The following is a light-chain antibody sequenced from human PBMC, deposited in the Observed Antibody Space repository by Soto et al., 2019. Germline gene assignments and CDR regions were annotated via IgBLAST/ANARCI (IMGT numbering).Light chain of an antibody. Sequence: QSALTQPASVSGAPGQSVTISCTGTSCDVGYYNYFSWYQQQPGKAPKLIIYGVNNRPSGISNRFSGSKSGNTASVTIAGLQAEDEAYDYCSSYTSTNTLVFGGGTKLTVL. CDR1: SCDVGYYNY. CDR2: GVN. J-gene: IGLJ2*01. V-gene: IGLV2-14*01. CDR3: SSYTSTNTLV.